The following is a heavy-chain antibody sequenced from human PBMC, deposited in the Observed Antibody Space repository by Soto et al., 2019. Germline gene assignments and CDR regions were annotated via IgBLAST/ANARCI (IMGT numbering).Heavy chain of an antibody. CDR2: ISSSSSYI. V-gene: IGHV3-21*01. Sequence: GGSLRLSCAASGFTFSSYSMNWVRQAPGKGLEWVSSISSSSSYIYYADSVKGRFTISRDNAKNSLYLQMNSLRAEDTAVYYCARDNSGRSHNYYYYYMDVWGKGTTVTVSS. CDR3: ARDNSGRSHNYYYYYMDV. D-gene: IGHD3-10*01. J-gene: IGHJ6*03. CDR1: GFTFSSYS.